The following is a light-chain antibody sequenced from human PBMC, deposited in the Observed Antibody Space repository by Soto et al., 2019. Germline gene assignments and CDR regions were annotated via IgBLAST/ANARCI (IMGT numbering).Light chain of an antibody. CDR1: QGISTY. J-gene: IGKJ1*01. V-gene: IGKV1-39*01. Sequence: DIQMTQSPSSLSASVGDRVTITCRASQGISTYLNWYLQKPGKAPKLLIYAASSLQSGVPSRFSGSGSETDFTLTISSLQPEDFATYSCQQSYSATWTFGQGTTVEIQ. CDR2: AAS. CDR3: QQSYSATWT.